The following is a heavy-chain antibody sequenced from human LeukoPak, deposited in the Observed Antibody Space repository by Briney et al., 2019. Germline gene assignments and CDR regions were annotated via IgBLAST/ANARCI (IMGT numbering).Heavy chain of an antibody. CDR3: ARKAVTIFGVVRTQTTKLPHRFDP. CDR2: ISYDGGIK. Sequence: GGPVRLPCGAWGFNYRRYGIHWLRQAPGKGLEGVAVISYDGGIKYYADTVKGRFTISRDNSKSTLYLQMNSLRSEDTAVYYCARKAVTIFGVVRTQTTKLPHRFDPWGQGTLVTVSS. J-gene: IGHJ5*02. D-gene: IGHD3-3*01. CDR1: GFNYRRYG. V-gene: IGHV3-30*03.